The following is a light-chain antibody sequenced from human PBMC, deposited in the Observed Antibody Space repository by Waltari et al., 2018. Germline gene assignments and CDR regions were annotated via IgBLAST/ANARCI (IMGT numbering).Light chain of an antibody. CDR2: GAS. Sequence: EIVLTQSPGTLSLSPGERATLSCRASQSVTSTLAWYQQKPGQAPRLLIYGASNRATGIPDRFSGSGSGTDFSLTISRLEPEDFAVYYCQHYLRLPATFGQGTKVEIK. V-gene: IGKV3-20*01. J-gene: IGKJ1*01. CDR3: QHYLRLPAT. CDR1: QSVTST.